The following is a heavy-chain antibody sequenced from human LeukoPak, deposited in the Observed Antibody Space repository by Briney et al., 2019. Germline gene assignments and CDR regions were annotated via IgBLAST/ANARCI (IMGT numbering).Heavy chain of an antibody. D-gene: IGHD2-8*01. V-gene: IGHV4-59*08. J-gene: IGHJ6*03. Sequence: SDTLSLTCSVSWGSVSSYYWTWMPQPPGKALLCIAYTDCSGSTKSNPSLKSRVAISLDRSQNQVSLWLTSVTAADTAVYFCARLGSFCTKGVCFSEHYYYYYMDVWGRGTTVTVSS. CDR2: TDCSGST. CDR1: WGSVSSYY. CDR3: ARLGSFCTKGVCFSEHYYYYYMDV.